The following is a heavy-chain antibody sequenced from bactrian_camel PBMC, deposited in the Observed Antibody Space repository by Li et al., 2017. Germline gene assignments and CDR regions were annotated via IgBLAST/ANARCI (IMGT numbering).Heavy chain of an antibody. J-gene: IGHJ4*01. Sequence: HVQLVESGGGSVQAGGSLRLSCAASGYTYDGHCMGWFRQAPGQEREGVAAIRTDDNSTFYVDSVKGRVTISKDNAKNTVDLHMVSLKPEDTAMYYCAADFPRRRAPRLVDVLYLAYKGRGTQVTVS. D-gene: IGHD1*01. CDR2: IRTDDNST. V-gene: IGHV3S1*01. CDR1: GYTYDGHC.